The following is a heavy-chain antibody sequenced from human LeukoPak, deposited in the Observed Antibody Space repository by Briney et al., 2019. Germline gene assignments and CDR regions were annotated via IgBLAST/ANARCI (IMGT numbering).Heavy chain of an antibody. Sequence: GGSLRLSCAASGFTFSNYDMHWVRQATGKGLEWVSGIGTAGDTYYPVSVKGRFTISRENAKNSLYLQMNSLRAEDTAVYYCARDRPDYGAERFAYWGQGTLVTVSS. J-gene: IGHJ4*02. V-gene: IGHV3-13*01. CDR2: IGTAGDT. CDR3: ARDRPDYGAERFAY. CDR1: GFTFSNYD. D-gene: IGHD4-17*01.